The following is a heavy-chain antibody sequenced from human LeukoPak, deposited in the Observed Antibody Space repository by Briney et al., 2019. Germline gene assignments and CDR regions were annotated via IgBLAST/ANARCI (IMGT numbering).Heavy chain of an antibody. D-gene: IGHD5-18*01. CDR1: GFTFSSYA. J-gene: IGHJ4*02. Sequence: PGRSLRLSCAASGFTFSSYAMHWVRQAPGKGLEWVAVISYDGSNKYYADSVKGRFTISRDNSKNTLYLQMNSLRAEDTAVYYCARSLYSYGYGPFDYWGQGTQVTVSS. CDR3: ARSLYSYGYGPFDY. CDR2: ISYDGSNK. V-gene: IGHV3-30-3*01.